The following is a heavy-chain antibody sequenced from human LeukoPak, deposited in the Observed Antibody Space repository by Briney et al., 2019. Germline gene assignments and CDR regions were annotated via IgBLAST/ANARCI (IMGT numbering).Heavy chain of an antibody. V-gene: IGHV3-7*01. CDR3: ARALVYAAAY. CDR2: IKQDGSEK. D-gene: IGHD2-8*01. Sequence: GGSLRLSCAASGFTFSSYAMSWVRQAPGKGLEWVANIKQDGSEKYYVDSVKGRFTISRDNAKNSLYLQMNSLRAEDTAVYYCARALVYAAAYWGQGTLVTVSS. J-gene: IGHJ4*02. CDR1: GFTFSSYA.